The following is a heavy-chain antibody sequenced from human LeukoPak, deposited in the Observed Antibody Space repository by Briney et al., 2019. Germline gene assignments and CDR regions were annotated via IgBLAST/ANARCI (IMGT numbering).Heavy chain of an antibody. V-gene: IGHV1-8*01. D-gene: IGHD1-1*01. CDR2: MNPNSSYA. CDR3: ARSKTGSLGNWFDL. Sequence: ASVKVSCKASGYTFTSYDINWVRQATGQGLEWMGWMNPNSSYAGYAQKFQARVTMARNTSINTAYMELSSLRSEDTAVYYCARSKTGSLGNWFDLWGQGTLVTVSS. CDR1: GYTFTSYD. J-gene: IGHJ5*02.